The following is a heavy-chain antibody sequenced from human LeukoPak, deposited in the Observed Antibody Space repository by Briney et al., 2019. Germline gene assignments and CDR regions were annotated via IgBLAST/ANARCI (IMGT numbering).Heavy chain of an antibody. J-gene: IGHJ3*02. Sequence: SETLSLTCAVYGGSLSGYYWGWIRQPPGKGLEWIGNIYYSGSTYYSPSLKSRVIISIDTSKNQFSLKLTSVTAADTAVYYCARDPVVITTGDAFDIWGQEAMVTVSS. CDR3: ARDPVVITTGDAFDI. CDR2: IYYSGST. D-gene: IGHD3-22*01. V-gene: IGHV4-34*01. CDR1: GGSLSGYY.